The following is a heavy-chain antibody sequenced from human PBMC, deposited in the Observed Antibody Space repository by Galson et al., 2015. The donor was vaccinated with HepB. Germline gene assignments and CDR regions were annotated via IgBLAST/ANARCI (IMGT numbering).Heavy chain of an antibody. CDR3: ARQYDTSGYYPY. CDR1: GGTFSTHT. CDR2: IIPIFGSA. J-gene: IGHJ4*02. D-gene: IGHD3-22*01. V-gene: IGHV1-69*13. Sequence: SVKVSCKASGGTFSTHTLSWVRQAPGQGLEWMGGIIPIFGSANYAQRFQGGVTITADESTSTTYMELRRLRSEDTAVYYCARQYDTSGYYPYWGQGTLVTVSS.